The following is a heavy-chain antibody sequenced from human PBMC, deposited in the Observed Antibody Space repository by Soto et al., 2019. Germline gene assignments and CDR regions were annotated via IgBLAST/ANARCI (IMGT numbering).Heavy chain of an antibody. J-gene: IGHJ4*02. V-gene: IGHV4-59*01. D-gene: IGHD6-13*01. CDR1: GVTISKDY. CDR2: IYYSGNT. CDR3: ARSIRGQQLTH. Sequence: LSLTCTVSGVTISKDYWTWIRQPPGKGLEWIGYIYYSGNTYYNPSLKSRVTISIDTSKTFFSLKLTSVTAADTAVYYCARSIRGQQLTHLGQGTLVTVSS.